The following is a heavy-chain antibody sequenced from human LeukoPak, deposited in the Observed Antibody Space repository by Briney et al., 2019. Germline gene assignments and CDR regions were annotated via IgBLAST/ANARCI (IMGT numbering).Heavy chain of an antibody. CDR2: ISGSGSNT. D-gene: IGHD3-16*01. CDR3: ARGGGLDV. Sequence: GGSLRLSCAASGFTFSSNSMSWLGQAPGKGLEWVSVISGSGSNTFYGDSAKGRFTISRDNSKNTLYLQMNSLRVEDTAVYFCARGGGLDVWGQGATVTVSS. V-gene: IGHV3-23*01. CDR1: GFTFSSNS. J-gene: IGHJ6*02.